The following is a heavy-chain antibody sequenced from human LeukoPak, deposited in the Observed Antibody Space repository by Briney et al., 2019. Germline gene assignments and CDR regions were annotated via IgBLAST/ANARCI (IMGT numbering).Heavy chain of an antibody. CDR3: AKDPYYYDSSGYPGGDY. Sequence: GGSLRLSCAASGFTFSSYAMSWVRQAPGKGLEWVTALSGSGGSTYYADSVKGRFTISRDNSKNTLYLQMNSLRAEDTAVYYCAKDPYYYDSSGYPGGDYWGQGTLVTVSS. J-gene: IGHJ4*02. D-gene: IGHD3-22*01. CDR2: LSGSGGST. CDR1: GFTFSSYA. V-gene: IGHV3-23*01.